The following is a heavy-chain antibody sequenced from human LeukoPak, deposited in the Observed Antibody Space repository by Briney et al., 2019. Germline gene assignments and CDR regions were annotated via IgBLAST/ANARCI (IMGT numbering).Heavy chain of an antibody. J-gene: IGHJ4*02. CDR1: GFTFSNYG. D-gene: IGHD5-18*01. CDR3: AKGDTGVIRRYYLDS. V-gene: IGHV3-23*05. Sequence: GGSLRLSCAASGFTFSNYGMNWVRQAPGKGLEWVSVTDTSGVITYYTDSVRGRFTISRDNSKNTLNLQMDSLRVEDTAVYYCAKGDTGVIRRYYLDSWGQGTLVTVSS. CDR2: TDTSGVIT.